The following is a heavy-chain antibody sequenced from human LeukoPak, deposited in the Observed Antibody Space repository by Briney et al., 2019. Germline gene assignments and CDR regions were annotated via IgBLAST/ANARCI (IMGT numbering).Heavy chain of an antibody. V-gene: IGHV4-38-2*01. D-gene: IGHD2/OR15-2a*01. CDR2: IYPSGNT. CDR1: GYSISRGYF. J-gene: IGHJ6*03. CDR3: ARYFYYYYYMDV. Sequence: SETLSLTCSVSGYSISRGYFWGWIRQPPGKGLEWIGGIYPSGNTYYKPSLKSRVTVSVDTSKNQFSLKLSSVTAADTAVYYCARYFYYYYYMDVWGKGTTVTVSS.